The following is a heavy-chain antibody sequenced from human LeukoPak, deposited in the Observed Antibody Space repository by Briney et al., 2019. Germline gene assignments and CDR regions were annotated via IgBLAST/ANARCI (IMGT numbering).Heavy chain of an antibody. J-gene: IGHJ4*02. CDR1: GGSFSGYY. D-gene: IGHD3-9*01. CDR3: VRGRFTISD. Sequence: SETLSLTCAVYGGSFSGYYWSWIRQPPGKGLEWIGEINHSGSTNYNPSLKSRVTISVDTSKNQFSLKLSSVTAADTAVYYCVRGRFTISDWGQGTLVTVSS. CDR2: INHSGST. V-gene: IGHV4-34*01.